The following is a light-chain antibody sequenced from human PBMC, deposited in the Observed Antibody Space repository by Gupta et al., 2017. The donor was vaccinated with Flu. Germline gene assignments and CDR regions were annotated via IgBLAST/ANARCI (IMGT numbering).Light chain of an antibody. CDR1: QSLFNTDDGNSY. Sequence: IEMSQTPLSLSVTPGEPASISCTSSQSLFNTDDGNSYLEWYLQKPGQPPQLLIYKVSHRPSGIPDRFSGSGTRTQFTLRISRVEAEDVGMYYCRRRLEFPWTFGRGTRVEIK. CDR3: RRRLEFPWT. V-gene: IGKV2-40*01. CDR2: KVS. J-gene: IGKJ1*01.